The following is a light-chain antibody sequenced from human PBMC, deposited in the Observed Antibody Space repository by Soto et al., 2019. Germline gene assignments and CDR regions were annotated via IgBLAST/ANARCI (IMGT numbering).Light chain of an antibody. J-gene: IGLJ2*01. V-gene: IGLV1-51*01. CDR2: DNN. Sequence: QAVLTQPPSVSAAPGQKVTLSCSGSSSNIGNNYVSWYQHLPGTAPKLLIYDNNRRPSGIPDRFSGSKSGTSSTLGITGLQTGDEADYYCGTWDSSLGAVVFGGGTKLTVL. CDR1: SSNIGNNY. CDR3: GTWDSSLGAVV.